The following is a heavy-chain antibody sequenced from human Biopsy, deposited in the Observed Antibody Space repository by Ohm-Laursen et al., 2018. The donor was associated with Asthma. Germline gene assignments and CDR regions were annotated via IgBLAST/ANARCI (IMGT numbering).Heavy chain of an antibody. J-gene: IGHJ5*02. Sequence: SQTLSLTCGVYRGSLRVYVWSWIRQPPGKGLEWIGESNQGGSPTFNPSLKSRVTISRDTSKNQLSLKLRSVTAADTAVYYCARTTYGHDGFDPWGQGPRSPSPQ. CDR3: ARTTYGHDGFDP. D-gene: IGHD4-17*01. CDR2: SNQGGSP. V-gene: IGHV4-34*09. CDR1: RGSLRVYV.